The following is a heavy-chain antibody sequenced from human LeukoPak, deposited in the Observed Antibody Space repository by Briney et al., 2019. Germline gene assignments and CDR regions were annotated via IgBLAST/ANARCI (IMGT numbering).Heavy chain of an antibody. CDR2: VSLSGLT. V-gene: IGHV4-4*02. Sequence: SETLSLTCGVSGGSITSTNWWGWVRQPPGQGLEWIGEVSLSGLTNYNPSLSSRVIVALDTSKNHLSLHLTSVTAADTAAYYCSRENGAFSPFGYWGQGYLVTVLS. J-gene: IGHJ4*02. CDR3: SRENGAFSPFGY. CDR1: GGSITSTNW. D-gene: IGHD2-8*01.